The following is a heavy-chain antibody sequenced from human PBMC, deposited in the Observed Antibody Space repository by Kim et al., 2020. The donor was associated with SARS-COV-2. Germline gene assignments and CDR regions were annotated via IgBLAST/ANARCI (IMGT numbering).Heavy chain of an antibody. CDR2: IIPIFGTA. D-gene: IGHD1-26*01. Sequence: SVKVSCKASGGTFSSYAISWVRQAPGQGLEWMGGIIPIFGTANYAQQFQGRVTITADESTSTAYMELSSLGSEDTAVYYCARVRGRYSGSYYDYYYGMDVWGPGTTVTVSS. V-gene: IGHV1-69*13. CDR1: GGTFSSYA. CDR3: ARVRGRYSGSYYDYYYGMDV. J-gene: IGHJ6*02.